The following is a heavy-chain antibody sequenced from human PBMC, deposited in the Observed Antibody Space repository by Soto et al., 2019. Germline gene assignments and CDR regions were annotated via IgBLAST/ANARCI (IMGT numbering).Heavy chain of an antibody. CDR3: TGGWGVGGDY. V-gene: IGHV1-18*01. CDR2: ISAYNGNT. Sequence: QVQLVQSGAEVKKPGASVKVSCKASGYTFTSYGISWVRQAPGQAREWMGWISAYNGNTNDAQKLQGRVTMTTDTPARTDYTGLTCVGSNEKVVYYCTGGWGVGGDYWGQGTLVTVSS. D-gene: IGHD3-16*01. CDR1: GYTFTSYG. J-gene: IGHJ4*02.